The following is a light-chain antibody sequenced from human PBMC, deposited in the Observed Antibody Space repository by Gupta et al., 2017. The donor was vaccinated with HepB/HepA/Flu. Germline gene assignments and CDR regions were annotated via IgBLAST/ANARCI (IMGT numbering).Light chain of an antibody. CDR2: GAS. CDR1: QIIGSKY. J-gene: IGKJ1*01. Sequence: DIVLTQSPGTLSLSPGERATLSCRASQIIGSKYLAWYQQRPGQAPRLLMYGASSRATGISDRFSGSGSGTDFTLTISRLAPEDFAVYYCQQYGNPPWTFGQGTKVEIK. CDR3: QQYGNPPWT. V-gene: IGKV3-20*01.